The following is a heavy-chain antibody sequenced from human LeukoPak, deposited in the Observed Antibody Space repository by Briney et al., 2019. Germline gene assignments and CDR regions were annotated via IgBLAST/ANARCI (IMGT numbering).Heavy chain of an antibody. J-gene: IGHJ5*02. V-gene: IGHV1-8*01. Sequence: GASVKVSCKASGYTFTSYDINWVRQATGQGLEWMGWMNPNSCNTGYAQKSQGRVTMTRNTSISTAYMELSSLRSEDTAVYYCARAGKRYNWFDPWGQGTLVTVSS. CDR1: GYTFTSYD. CDR3: ARAGKRYNWFDP. CDR2: MNPNSCNT. D-gene: IGHD3-10*01.